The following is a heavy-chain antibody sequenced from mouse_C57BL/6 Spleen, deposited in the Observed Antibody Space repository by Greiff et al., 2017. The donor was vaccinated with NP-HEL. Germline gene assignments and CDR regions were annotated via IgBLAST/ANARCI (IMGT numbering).Heavy chain of an antibody. D-gene: IGHD1-1*01. V-gene: IGHV1-42*01. CDR2: INPSTGGT. J-gene: IGHJ4*01. CDR1: GYSFTGYY. Sequence: VQLQQSGPELVKPGASVKISCKASGYSFTGYYMNWVKQSPEKSLEWIGEINPSTGGTTYNQKFKAKATLTVDKSSSTAYMQLKSLTSEDSAVNYCARSDYGSSYAMDDWGQGTSVTVSS. CDR3: ARSDYGSSYAMDD.